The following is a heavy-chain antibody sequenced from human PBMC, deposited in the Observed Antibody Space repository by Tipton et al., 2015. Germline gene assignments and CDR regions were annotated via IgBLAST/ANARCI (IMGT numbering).Heavy chain of an antibody. D-gene: IGHD2-21*02. CDR3: ARRVVTTGDDWFDP. CDR2: IYYSGST. CDR1: GGSISSSSYS. Sequence: TLSLTCTVSGGSISSSSYSWGWIRQPPGKGLELIGSIYYSGSTYYNPSLKSRVTISVDTSKSQFSLKLTSVTAADTAVYYCARRVVTTGDDWFDPWGQGTLVTVSS. J-gene: IGHJ5*02. V-gene: IGHV4-39*01.